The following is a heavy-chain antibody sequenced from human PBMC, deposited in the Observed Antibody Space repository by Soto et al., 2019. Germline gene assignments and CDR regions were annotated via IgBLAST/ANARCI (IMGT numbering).Heavy chain of an antibody. CDR3: AMARGGVVY. V-gene: IGHV1-2*02. J-gene: IGHJ4*02. D-gene: IGHD3-10*01. Sequence: QVHLVQSGAEVKKPGASVKVSCKASGYSFTGNSMHWVRQAPGQGLEWMGWINPNNGGTNYAQKFQGRVTITKEPALNTAYMDLSRLGSDDTAVFYRAMARGGVVYWGQGTLVTVSS. CDR1: GYSFTGNS. CDR2: INPNNGGT.